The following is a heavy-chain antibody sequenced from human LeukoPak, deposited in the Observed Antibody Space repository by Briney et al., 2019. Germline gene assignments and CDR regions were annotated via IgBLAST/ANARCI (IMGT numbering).Heavy chain of an antibody. Sequence: GGSLRLSCAASGFTFSTYAMTWVRQAPGKGLEWVSIITGNGATTYYADSVKGRFTISRDNSKNTLYLQMSSPRADDTAVHYCAKSIYGLHDAFDVWGQGTMVTVSS. CDR2: ITGNGATT. CDR1: GFTFSTYA. D-gene: IGHD2/OR15-2a*01. V-gene: IGHV3-23*01. CDR3: AKSIYGLHDAFDV. J-gene: IGHJ3*01.